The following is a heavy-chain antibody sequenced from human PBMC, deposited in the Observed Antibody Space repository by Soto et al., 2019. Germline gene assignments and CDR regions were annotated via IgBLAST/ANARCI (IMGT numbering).Heavy chain of an antibody. V-gene: IGHV1-46*01. CDR2: INPNGGIT. D-gene: IGHD5-18*01. CDR1: GYTFTHYY. CDR3: ANSVNSAMAFDY. Sequence: QVQLVQSGAEMKKPGASVRVSCMASGYTFTHYYIHWVRQAPGQGLEWMGIINPNGGITTYAQKFRAGFSMTRDTSTSTVYLELSSLRSEDSAVYYCANSVNSAMAFDYWGQGTLVTVSS. J-gene: IGHJ4*02.